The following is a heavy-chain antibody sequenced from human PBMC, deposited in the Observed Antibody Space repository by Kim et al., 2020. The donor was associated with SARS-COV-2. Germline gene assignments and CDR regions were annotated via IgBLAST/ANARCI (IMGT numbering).Heavy chain of an antibody. CDR1: GGSISSSNW. V-gene: IGHV4-4*02. D-gene: IGHD2-2*01. CDR3: ALVPALYYYGMDV. Sequence: SETLSLTCAVSGGSISSSNWWSWVRQPPGKGLEWIGEIYHSGSTNYNPSLKSRVTISVDKSKNQFSLKLSSVTAADTAVYYCALVPALYYYGMDVWGQGTTVTVSS. CDR2: IYHSGST. J-gene: IGHJ6*02.